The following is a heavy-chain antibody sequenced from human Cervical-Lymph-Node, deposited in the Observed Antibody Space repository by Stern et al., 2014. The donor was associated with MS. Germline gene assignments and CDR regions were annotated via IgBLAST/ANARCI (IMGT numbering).Heavy chain of an antibody. D-gene: IGHD3-3*01. CDR1: GFTFNGYS. Sequence: EMQLVESGGGLVQPGGSLRLSCAASGFTFNGYSMSWVRQAPGKGLGWVFYISGSGTISSVDPVRGRFTISRDNAKNSLYLQMNSLRAEDTAVYYCAGELPYDSSAMDVWGQGTTVTVSS. CDR2: ISGSGTI. V-gene: IGHV3-48*01. J-gene: IGHJ6*02. CDR3: AGELPYDSSAMDV.